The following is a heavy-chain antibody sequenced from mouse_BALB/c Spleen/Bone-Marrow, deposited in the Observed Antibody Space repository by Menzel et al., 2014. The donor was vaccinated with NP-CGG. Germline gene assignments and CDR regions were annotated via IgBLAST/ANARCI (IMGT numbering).Heavy chain of an antibody. V-gene: IGHV1-69*01. CDR1: DYTFTDYW. CDR3: ARKKRHYGNYYCFPY. D-gene: IGHD2-1*01. CDR2: IDTSDSYS. Sequence: VQLQQSGAEFVMPGASVKMSCKASDYTFTDYWIHWVKQRPGQGLEWIGAIDTSDSYSSYNQKFKGKATLTVDESSSTAYMQLNSLTSEDSAVYYCARKKRHYGNYYCFPYWGQGTLVTVSA. J-gene: IGHJ3*01.